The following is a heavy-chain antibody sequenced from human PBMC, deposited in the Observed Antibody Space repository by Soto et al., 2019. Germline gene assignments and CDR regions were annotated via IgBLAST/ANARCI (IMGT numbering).Heavy chain of an antibody. CDR2: IYYSGST. J-gene: IGHJ3*02. D-gene: IGHD3-9*01. CDR1: GGSISSYF. CDR3: ARPNYDILTGYPDAFDI. Sequence: PSETLSLTCTVSGGSISSYFWSWIRQPPGKGLEWIGYIYYSGSTNYNPSLKSRVTISVDTSKNQFSLKLSSVTGADTAVYYCARPNYDILTGYPDAFDIWGQGTMVTVSS. V-gene: IGHV4-59*08.